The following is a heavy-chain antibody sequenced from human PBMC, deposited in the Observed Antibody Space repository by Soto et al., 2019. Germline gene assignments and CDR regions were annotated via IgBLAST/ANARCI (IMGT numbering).Heavy chain of an antibody. CDR3: ARGSTEPRQMTTVTRGYFDY. CDR1: GGTFSSYA. D-gene: IGHD4-17*01. V-gene: IGHV1-69*06. Sequence: QVQLVQSGAEVKKPGSSVKVSCKASGGTFSSYAISWVRQAPGQGLEWMGGIIPIFGTAHYAQKFQGRVTNTADKSTSTAYMEMSSVRSEDTAVYYCARGSTEPRQMTTVTRGYFDYWGQGTLVTVSS. CDR2: IIPIFGTA. J-gene: IGHJ4*02.